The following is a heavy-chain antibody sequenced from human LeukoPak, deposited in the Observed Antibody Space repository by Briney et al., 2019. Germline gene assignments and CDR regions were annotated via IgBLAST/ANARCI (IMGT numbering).Heavy chain of an antibody. CDR2: IYYSGST. Sequence: PSETLSLTCTVSGGSISSGGYYWSWIRQHPGKGLEWIGYIYYSGSTYYNPSLKSRVTISVDTSKNQFSLKLSSVTAADTAVYYCARGGRGSGGPIGDYWGQGTLVTVSS. D-gene: IGHD3-10*01. V-gene: IGHV4-31*03. CDR1: GGSISSGGYY. CDR3: ARGGRGSGGPIGDY. J-gene: IGHJ4*02.